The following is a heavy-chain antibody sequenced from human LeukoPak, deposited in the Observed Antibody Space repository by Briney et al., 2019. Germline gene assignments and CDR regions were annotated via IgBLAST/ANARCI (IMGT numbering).Heavy chain of an antibody. Sequence: GSLRLSCAASGFTVSSNYMSWVRQAPGKGLEWVSVIYSGGSTYYADSVKARFTISRDNTKNTVYLQMNNVRTEDTAVYYCSRLVFGAIFGAFDIWGQGTMVTVSS. CDR1: GFTVSSNY. V-gene: IGHV3-66*01. D-gene: IGHD3-10*02. J-gene: IGHJ3*02. CDR3: SRLVFGAIFGAFDI. CDR2: IYSGGST.